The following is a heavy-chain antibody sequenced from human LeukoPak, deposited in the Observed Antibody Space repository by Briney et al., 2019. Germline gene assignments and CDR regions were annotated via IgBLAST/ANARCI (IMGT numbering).Heavy chain of an antibody. D-gene: IGHD6-19*01. V-gene: IGHV1-69*04. J-gene: IGHJ4*02. CDR1: GGTFSSYA. CDR2: IIPILGIA. CDR3: ARDRSSSTFDY. Sequence: SVKVSCKASGGTFSSYAISWVRQAPGQGLEWMGRIIPILGIANYAQKFQGRVTITADKSTSTAYMELSSLRSEDTAVYYCARDRSSSTFDYWGQGTLVTVSS.